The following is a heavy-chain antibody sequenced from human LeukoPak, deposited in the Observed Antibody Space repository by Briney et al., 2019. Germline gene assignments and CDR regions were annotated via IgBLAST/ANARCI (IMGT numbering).Heavy chain of an antibody. CDR2: IIPIFGTA. CDR1: GDTFSSYA. Sequence: GASVKVSCKASGDTFSSYAISWVRQAPGQGLEWMGGIIPIFGTANYAQKFQGRVTITADESTSTAYMELSSLRSEDTAVYYCASSPDSIFGVPPDGWFDPWGQGTLVTVSS. J-gene: IGHJ5*02. CDR3: ASSPDSIFGVPPDGWFDP. D-gene: IGHD3-3*01. V-gene: IGHV1-69*13.